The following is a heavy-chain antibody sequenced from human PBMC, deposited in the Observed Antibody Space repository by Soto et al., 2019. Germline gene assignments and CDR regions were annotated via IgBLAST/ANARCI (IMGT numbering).Heavy chain of an antibody. CDR2: ISSSSSYI. J-gene: IGHJ6*02. CDR1: GFTFSSYS. D-gene: IGHD1-26*01. CDR3: GRYPLGSSYGMDV. Sequence: GGSLRLSCAASGFTFSSYSMNWVRQAPGKGLEWVSSISSSSSYIYYADSVKGRFTISRDNAENTLYLQMNSLRAEDTAVYYCGRYPLGSSYGMDVWGQGTTVTVSS. V-gene: IGHV3-21*01.